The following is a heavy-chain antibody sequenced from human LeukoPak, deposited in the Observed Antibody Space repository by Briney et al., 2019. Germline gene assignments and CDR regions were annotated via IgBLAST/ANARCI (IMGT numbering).Heavy chain of an antibody. CDR1: GFTFSSYS. D-gene: IGHD6-19*01. Sequence: PGGSLRLSCAASGFTFSSYSMNWVRQAPGKGLEWVSYISSSSSTIYYADPVKGRFTISRDNAKNSLYLQMNSLRAEDTAVYYCARVWSSGWPDPKANFDYWGQGTLVTVSS. CDR3: ARVWSSGWPDPKANFDY. CDR2: ISSSSSTI. J-gene: IGHJ4*02. V-gene: IGHV3-48*01.